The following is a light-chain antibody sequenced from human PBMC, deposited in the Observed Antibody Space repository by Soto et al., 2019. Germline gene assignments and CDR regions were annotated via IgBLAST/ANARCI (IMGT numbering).Light chain of an antibody. V-gene: IGKV3-11*01. J-gene: IGKJ2*01. CDR3: QQRTNCMYT. Sequence: EIVLTQSPATLSLSPGERATLSCRASQSVSSYLAWYQQKPGQAPRLLIYETSNRATGIPARFSGSGSGTDFTLTISSLEPEDFAVYYCQQRTNCMYTFGQGTKLEIK. CDR1: QSVSSY. CDR2: ETS.